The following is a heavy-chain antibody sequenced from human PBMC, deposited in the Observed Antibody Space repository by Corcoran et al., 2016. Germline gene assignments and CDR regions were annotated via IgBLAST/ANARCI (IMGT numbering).Heavy chain of an antibody. D-gene: IGHD6-19*01. CDR3: ARRGMWAVAGGVAFDI. J-gene: IGHJ3*02. CDR1: GGSFSGYY. V-gene: IGHV4-34*01. CDR2: INHSGST. Sequence: QVQLQQWGAGLLKPSETLSLTCAVYGGSFSGYYWSWIRQPPGKGLEWIGEINHSGSTNHNPSLKSRVTISVDTSKNQLSLKLSCGPAADTAVYDCARRGMWAVAGGVAFDIWGQGTMVTVSS.